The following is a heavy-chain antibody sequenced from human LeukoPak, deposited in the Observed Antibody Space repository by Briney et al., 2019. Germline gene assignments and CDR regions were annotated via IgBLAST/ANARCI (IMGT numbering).Heavy chain of an antibody. Sequence: SVKVSCKASGYTFTSYAMNWVRQAPGQGLEWMGGIIPIFGTANYAQKFQGRVTITADESTSTAYMELSSLRSEDTAVYYCARDLRCSSTSCYSYYYYYMDVWGKGTTVTVSS. V-gene: IGHV1-69*13. J-gene: IGHJ6*03. CDR3: ARDLRCSSTSCYSYYYYYMDV. CDR2: IIPIFGTA. D-gene: IGHD2-2*01. CDR1: GYTFTSYA.